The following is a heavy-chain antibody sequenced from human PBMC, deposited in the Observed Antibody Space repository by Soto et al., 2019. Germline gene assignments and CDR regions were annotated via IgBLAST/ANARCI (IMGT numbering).Heavy chain of an antibody. V-gene: IGHV3-23*01. CDR2: IGPDPSNT. CDR1: GFTVRTTG. Sequence: EVQLLESGGGLVQPGGSLRLSCTTSGFTVRTTGMLWLRQPPGTGLEWVSAIGPDPSNTTYTDSVKGRFSISRDNSKNTVFLQMTSLGAEDTALYYCTTARHCSSDACPAAEWGQGTLITVSS. D-gene: IGHD2-2*01. CDR3: TTARHCSSDACPAAE. J-gene: IGHJ4*02.